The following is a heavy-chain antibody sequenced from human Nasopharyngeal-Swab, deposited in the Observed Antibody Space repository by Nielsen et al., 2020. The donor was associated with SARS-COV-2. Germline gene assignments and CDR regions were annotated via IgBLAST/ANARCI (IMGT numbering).Heavy chain of an antibody. CDR3: ARDIITGTIVGVFDI. D-gene: IGHD1-7*01. V-gene: IGHV3-48*01. Sequence: WIRQPPGKGLEWVAYISSSSSTSYYADSVKGRFTISRDNAKNSLYLQMNSLRAEDTAVYYCARDIITGTIVGVFDIWGQGTMVTVSS. CDR2: ISSSSSTS. J-gene: IGHJ3*02.